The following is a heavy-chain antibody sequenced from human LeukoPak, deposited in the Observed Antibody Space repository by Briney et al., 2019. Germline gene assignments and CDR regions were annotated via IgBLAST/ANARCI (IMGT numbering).Heavy chain of an antibody. J-gene: IGHJ4*02. CDR3: ARDANPSGDYVYHY. CDR2: IYYSGST. CDR1: GGSISNYY. D-gene: IGHD4-17*01. Sequence: PSETLSLTCTVSGGSISNYYWSWIRQPPGKGLEWIGYIYYSGSTNYNPSLKRRVTISVDKSKNLFPLNLSSVTAADTAVYYCARDANPSGDYVYHYWGQGALVTVSS. V-gene: IGHV4-59*01.